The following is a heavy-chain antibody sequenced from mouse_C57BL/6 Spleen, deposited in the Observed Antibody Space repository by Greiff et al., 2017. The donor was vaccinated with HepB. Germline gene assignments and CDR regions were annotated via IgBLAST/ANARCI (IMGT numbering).Heavy chain of an antibody. V-gene: IGHV1-63*01. CDR2: IYPGGGYT. J-gene: IGHJ2*01. D-gene: IGHD1-1*01. Sequence: VQLQQSGAELVRPGTSVKMSCKASGYTFTNYWIGWAKQRPGHGLEWIGDIYPGGGYTNYNEKFKGKATLTADKSSSTAYMQFSSLTSEDSAIYYGARKWDITTVPYFDYWGQGTTLTVSS. CDR3: ARKWDITTVPYFDY. CDR1: GYTFTNYW.